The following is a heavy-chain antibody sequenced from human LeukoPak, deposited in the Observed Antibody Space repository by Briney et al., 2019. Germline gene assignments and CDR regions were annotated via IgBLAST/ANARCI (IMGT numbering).Heavy chain of an antibody. CDR2: IIPIFDTA. CDR3: ARVPRHANNWNDHYYYYYYMDV. Sequence: GASVTVSCKASGGTFSSYAISWVRQAPGQGLEWMGGIIPIFDTANYAQKFQGRVTITADESTSTAYMELSSLRSEDTAVYYCARVPRHANNWNDHYYYYYYMDVWGKGTTVTISS. J-gene: IGHJ6*03. CDR1: GGTFSSYA. V-gene: IGHV1-69*01. D-gene: IGHD1-20*01.